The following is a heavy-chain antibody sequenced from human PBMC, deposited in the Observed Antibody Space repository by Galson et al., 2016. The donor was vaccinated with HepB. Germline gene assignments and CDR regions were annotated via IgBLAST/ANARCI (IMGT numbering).Heavy chain of an antibody. CDR2: TYYRSRWYS. D-gene: IGHD1-1*01. CDR1: GDSASSNSAT. V-gene: IGHV6-1*01. CDR3: ARRTGNGFDV. Sequence: CAISGDSASSNSATWNWIRLSPSRGLEWLGRTYYRSRWYSDYALSVKSRITINADTSKSQFSLRLNSVTPEDTAVYYCARRTGNGFDVWGQGTTVTVSS. J-gene: IGHJ6*02.